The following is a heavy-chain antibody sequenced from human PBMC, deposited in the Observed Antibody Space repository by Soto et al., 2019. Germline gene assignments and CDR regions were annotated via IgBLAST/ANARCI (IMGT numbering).Heavy chain of an antibody. CDR2: IYYSGST. Sequence: PSETLSLTCTVSGGSISSGGYYWSWIRQHPGKGLEWIGYIYYSGSTYYNPSLKSRVTISVDTSKNQFSLKLSSVTAADTAVYYRARVLIYDSYYGMDVWGQGTTVTVSS. D-gene: IGHD3-22*01. CDR1: GGSISSGGYY. CDR3: ARVLIYDSYYGMDV. J-gene: IGHJ6*02. V-gene: IGHV4-31*03.